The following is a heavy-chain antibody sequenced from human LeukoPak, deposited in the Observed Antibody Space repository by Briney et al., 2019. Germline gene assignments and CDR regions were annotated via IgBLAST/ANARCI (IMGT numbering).Heavy chain of an antibody. CDR3: ARVRGAPGVVIIPVSGAFDI. J-gene: IGHJ3*02. CDR1: GFTFSSYS. V-gene: IGHV3-21*01. D-gene: IGHD3-3*01. CDR2: ISSSSSYI. Sequence: GGSLRLSCAASGFTFSSYSMNWVRQAPGKGLEWVSSISSSSSYIYYADSVKGRFTISRDNAKNSLYLQMNSLRAEDTAVCYCARVRGAPGVVIIPVSGAFDIWGQGTMVTVSS.